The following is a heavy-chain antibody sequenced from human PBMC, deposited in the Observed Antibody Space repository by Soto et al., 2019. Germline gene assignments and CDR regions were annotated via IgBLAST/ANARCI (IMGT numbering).Heavy chain of an antibody. CDR2: ISGSGGST. V-gene: IGHV3-23*01. CDR1: GFTFSSYA. Sequence: PGGSLRLSCAASGFTFSSYAMSWVRQAPGKGLEWVSAISGSGGSTYYADSVKGRFTISRDNSKNTLYLQMNSLRAEDTAVYYCAKRMAYDSSGYPFDYWGQGTLVTVSS. D-gene: IGHD3-22*01. CDR3: AKRMAYDSSGYPFDY. J-gene: IGHJ4*02.